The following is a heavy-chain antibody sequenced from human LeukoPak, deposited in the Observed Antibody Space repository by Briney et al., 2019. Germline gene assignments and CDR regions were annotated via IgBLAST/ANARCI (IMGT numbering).Heavy chain of an antibody. V-gene: IGHV3-23*01. CDR2: TSGSGGTT. CDR1: GFTFSSHA. CDR3: TIGVELLTY. Sequence: PGGSLRLSCAASGFTFSSHAMSWVRQAPGKGLEWVSGTSGSGGTTYYADSVKGRFTISRDNSKNTLFLQMNSLRVEDTAVYYCTIGVELLTYWGQGTLVTVSS. D-gene: IGHD1-7*01. J-gene: IGHJ4*02.